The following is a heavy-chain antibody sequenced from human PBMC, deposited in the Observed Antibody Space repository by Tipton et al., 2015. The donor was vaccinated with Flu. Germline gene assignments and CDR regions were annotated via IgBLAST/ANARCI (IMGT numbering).Heavy chain of an antibody. CDR2: IYTSGST. CDR1: GGSISSGSYY. J-gene: IGHJ4*02. V-gene: IGHV4-61*02. D-gene: IGHD6-6*01. CDR3: ATVSSFYFFFDY. Sequence: TLSLTCTVSGGSISSGSYYWSWIRQPAGKGLEWIGRIYTSGSTNYNPSLKSRVTISVDTSKNQFSLKLSSVTAADTAVYYCATVSSFYFFFDYWGQGSLVAVSS.